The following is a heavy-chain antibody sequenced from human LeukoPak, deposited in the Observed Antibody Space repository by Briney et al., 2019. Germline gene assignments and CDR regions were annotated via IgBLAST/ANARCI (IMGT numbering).Heavy chain of an antibody. D-gene: IGHD1-1*01. CDR2: ISGGGSGGST. Sequence: GGSLRLSCAASGFTLSSYAVTWVRQAPGKGLEWVSGISGGGSGGSTYYADSVKGRFTISRDNSKNTLYLQMNSLRAEDTAVYYCAKIAGVLEREGVDDYYYYMDVWGKGTTVTVSS. CDR3: AKIAGVLEREGVDDYYYYMDV. V-gene: IGHV3-23*01. J-gene: IGHJ6*03. CDR1: GFTLSSYA.